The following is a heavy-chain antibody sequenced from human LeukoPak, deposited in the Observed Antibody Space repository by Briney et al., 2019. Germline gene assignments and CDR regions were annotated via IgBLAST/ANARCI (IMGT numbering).Heavy chain of an antibody. D-gene: IGHD6-13*01. CDR1: GGSFSGYY. V-gene: IGHV4-34*01. J-gene: IGHJ1*01. CDR3: ARGCSSSWYRYFQH. CDR2: INHSGST. Sequence: PSETLSLTCAVYGGSFSGYYWSWIRQPPGKGLEWIGEINHSGSTNYNPSLKSRVTISVDTSKNQFSLKLSPVTAADTAVYYCARGCSSSWYRYFQHWGQGTLVTVSS.